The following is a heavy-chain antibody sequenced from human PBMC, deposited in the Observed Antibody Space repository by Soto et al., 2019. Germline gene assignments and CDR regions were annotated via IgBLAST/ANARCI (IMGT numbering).Heavy chain of an antibody. J-gene: IGHJ5*02. CDR3: ARHYGGNSDWFDP. D-gene: IGHD4-17*01. CDR1: GYSLTSYW. Sequence: PGESLKLSCKGSGYSLTSYWISWVRQMPGKGLEWMGYIDPSDSYTNNRPSFQGHVTTAADKTISTAYLQWSSLKAADTAMYYCARHYGGNSDWFDPWGQGTLVTVSS. CDR2: IDPSDSYT. V-gene: IGHV5-10-1*01.